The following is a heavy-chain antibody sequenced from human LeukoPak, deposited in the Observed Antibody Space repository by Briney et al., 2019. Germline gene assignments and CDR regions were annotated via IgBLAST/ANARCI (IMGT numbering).Heavy chain of an antibody. Sequence: ASVKVSCKASGYTFTSYYMHWVRQAPGQGLEWMGVINPSGGSTSYAQKFQGRVTITRDTSTSTVYMELSSLRSEDTALYYCTREHIRYFDYWGQGTLVTVSS. J-gene: IGHJ4*02. V-gene: IGHV1-46*01. CDR1: GYTFTSYY. CDR2: INPSGGST. CDR3: TREHIRYFDY.